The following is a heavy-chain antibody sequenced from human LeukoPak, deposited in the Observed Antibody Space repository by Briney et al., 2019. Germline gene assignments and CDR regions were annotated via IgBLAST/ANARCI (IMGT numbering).Heavy chain of an antibody. V-gene: IGHV1-46*01. CDR3: ARGRSLLGVPAANIPFDY. J-gene: IGHJ4*02. CDR2: INPSGGST. D-gene: IGHD2-2*01. CDR1: GYTFISYY. Sequence: ASVKVSCKASGYTFISYYMHWVRQAPGQGLEWMGIINPSGGSTSYAQKFQGRVTMTRDTSTSTVYMELSGLRSEDTAVYYCARGRSLLGVPAANIPFDYWGQGTLVTVSS.